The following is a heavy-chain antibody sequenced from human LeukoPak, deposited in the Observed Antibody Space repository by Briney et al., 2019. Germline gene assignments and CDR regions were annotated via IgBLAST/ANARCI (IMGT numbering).Heavy chain of an antibody. D-gene: IGHD1-26*01. CDR3: ARAPGAATLGYY. CDR2: IYHSGST. Sequence: PSETLSLTCSVSGDSISSSSYYWGWIRQAPGKGLEWIGEIYHSGSTNYNPSLKSRVTISVDKSKNQFSLKLSSVTAADTAVYYCARAPGAATLGYYWGQGTLVTVSS. V-gene: IGHV4-39*07. J-gene: IGHJ4*02. CDR1: GDSISSSSYY.